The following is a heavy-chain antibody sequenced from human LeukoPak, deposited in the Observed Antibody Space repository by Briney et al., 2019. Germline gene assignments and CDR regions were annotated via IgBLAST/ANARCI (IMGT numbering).Heavy chain of an antibody. J-gene: IGHJ3*01. CDR3: GRGGVPYSFDV. CDR2: ITGDGSST. D-gene: IGHD3-10*01. CDR1: GFTFSSYS. Sequence: GGSLRLSCAASGFTFSSYSMNWVRQAPGKGLGWVSYITGDGSSTAYVDSVKGRFTISRDNAKGTLYLQMNSLRAEDTAVYYCGRGGVPYSFDVWGQGTMVAASS. V-gene: IGHV3-74*01.